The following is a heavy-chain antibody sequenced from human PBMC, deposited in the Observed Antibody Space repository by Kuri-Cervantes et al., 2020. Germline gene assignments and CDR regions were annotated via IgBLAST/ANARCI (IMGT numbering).Heavy chain of an antibody. Sequence: GESLKISCAASGFTFSDYYMSWIRQAPGKGLEWVSYISSSGSTIYYADSVKGRFTISRDNAKNSLHLQMNSLRAEDTAVYYCARGGPEINRRIVVVVAATPGSTGCMDVWGKGTTVTVSS. CDR3: ARGGPEINRRIVVVVAATPGSTGCMDV. CDR2: ISSSGSTI. D-gene: IGHD2-15*01. CDR1: GFTFSDYY. V-gene: IGHV3-11*01. J-gene: IGHJ6*03.